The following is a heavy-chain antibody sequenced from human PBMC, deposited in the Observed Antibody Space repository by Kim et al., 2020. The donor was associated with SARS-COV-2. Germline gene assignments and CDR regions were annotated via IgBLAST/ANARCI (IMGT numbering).Heavy chain of an antibody. V-gene: IGHV4-31*02. Sequence: PSLKSRVTISVDTSKNQFSLKLSSVTAADTAVYYCATTYNDYGDYVRLDYWGQGTLVTVSS. CDR3: ATTYNDYGDYVRLDY. D-gene: IGHD4-17*01. J-gene: IGHJ4*02.